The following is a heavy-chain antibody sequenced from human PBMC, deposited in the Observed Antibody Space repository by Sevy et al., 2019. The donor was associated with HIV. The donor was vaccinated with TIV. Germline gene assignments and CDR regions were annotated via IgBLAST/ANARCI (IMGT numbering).Heavy chain of an antibody. D-gene: IGHD5-12*01. CDR3: AKDPLYNGYDRSAFDI. CDR2: ISGSGGST. Sequence: GGSLRLSCAASGFTFSSYAMSWVRQAPGKGLEWVRQAPGKGLEWVSAISGSGGSTYYADSGKGRFTISRENSKNTLYLQMNSLRAEDTAVYYCAKDPLYNGYDRSAFDIWGQGTMVTVSS. V-gene: IGHV3-23*01. J-gene: IGHJ3*02. CDR1: GFTFSSYA.